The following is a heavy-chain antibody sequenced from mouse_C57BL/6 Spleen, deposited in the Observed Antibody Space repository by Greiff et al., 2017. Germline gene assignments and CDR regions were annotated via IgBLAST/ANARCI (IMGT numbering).Heavy chain of an antibody. D-gene: IGHD1-1*01. Sequence: QVQLQQPGAELVKPGASVKMSCKASGYTFTSYWITWVKQRPGQGLEWIGDIYPGSGFPTYNEKFKSKATLTVDTSSITAYMQLSSLTSEDSAVYYCASTGDYSWFAYGGQGTLVTVPA. V-gene: IGHV1-55*01. CDR3: ASTGDYSWFAY. J-gene: IGHJ3*01. CDR1: GYTFTSYW. CDR2: IYPGSGFP.